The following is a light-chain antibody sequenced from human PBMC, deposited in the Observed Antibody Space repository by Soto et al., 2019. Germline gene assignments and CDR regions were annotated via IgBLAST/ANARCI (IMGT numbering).Light chain of an antibody. V-gene: IGKV1-5*01. CDR1: QTISSW. J-gene: IGKJ4*01. CDR3: QQLNTYPVP. CDR2: AAS. Sequence: DTKMTTYPSTLPGSGGDRGTITCRASQTISSWLAWYQQKPGKAPKLLIYAASSLQSGVPSRFSGSGSGTDFTLSSTSLQPEDFATYYFQQLNTYPVPFGGGTKVDIK.